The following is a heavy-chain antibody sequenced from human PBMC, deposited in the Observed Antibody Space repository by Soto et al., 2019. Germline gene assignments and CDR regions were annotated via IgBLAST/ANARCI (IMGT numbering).Heavy chain of an antibody. CDR1: GDSISRGAYY. CDR2: ISNSGRT. J-gene: IGHJ5*02. Sequence: QVQLQESGPGLVKPSQTLSLTCTVSGDSISRGAYYWTWIRQHPVKGLEWIGYISNSGRTYYNPSLRVWFTKSLNSSENQYSLGLPSVTSAARAMYYWPVATQYYNFELNPWGQEALVTVSP. V-gene: IGHV4-31*03. CDR3: PVATQYYNFELNP. D-gene: IGHD3-9*01.